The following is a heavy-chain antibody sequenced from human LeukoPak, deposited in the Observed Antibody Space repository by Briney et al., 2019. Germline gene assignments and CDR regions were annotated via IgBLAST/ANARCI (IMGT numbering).Heavy chain of an antibody. J-gene: IGHJ3*02. CDR1: GASISSSSHY. D-gene: IGHD2-15*01. Sequence: ASETLSLTCTVSGASISSSSHYWGWIRQPPGKGLEWMGSVHYSGSTYYNPTLKTRVTISVDLSQSQFSLRLSSVTAADTAAYSCARSYCSDTCYAVGAFDIWGQGTVVTVSS. CDR2: VHYSGST. CDR3: ARSYCSDTCYAVGAFDI. V-gene: IGHV4-39*01.